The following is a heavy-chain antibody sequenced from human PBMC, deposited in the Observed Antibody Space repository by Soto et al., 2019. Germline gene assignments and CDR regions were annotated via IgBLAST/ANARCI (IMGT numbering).Heavy chain of an antibody. J-gene: IGHJ5*02. D-gene: IGHD1-1*01. CDR1: GGSISSGGYY. CDR3: AREGKGRGGTTPT. Sequence: QVQLQESGPGLVKPSQTLSLTCTVSGGSISSGGYYWSWIRQHPGKGLEWIGYIYYSGSTYYNPSLKSRVTISVDTSKNQFSLKLSSVTAADTDVYYCAREGKGRGGTTPTWGQGTLVTVSS. V-gene: IGHV4-31*03. CDR2: IYYSGST.